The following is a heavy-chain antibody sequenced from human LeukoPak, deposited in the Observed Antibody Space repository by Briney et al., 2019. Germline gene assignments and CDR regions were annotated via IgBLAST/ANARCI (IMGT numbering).Heavy chain of an antibody. D-gene: IGHD3-22*01. CDR2: IFTRGST. V-gene: IGHV4-38-2*02. CDR1: GYSISSGYY. Sequence: SETLSLTCTVSGYSISSGYYWGWIRQPPGKGLEWIGRIFTRGSTNYNPSLKSRVTMSVDTSKNQFSLNLSSVTAADTAVYYCAGGRDSSGYEYYFDYWGQGTLVTVSS. CDR3: AGGRDSSGYEYYFDY. J-gene: IGHJ4*02.